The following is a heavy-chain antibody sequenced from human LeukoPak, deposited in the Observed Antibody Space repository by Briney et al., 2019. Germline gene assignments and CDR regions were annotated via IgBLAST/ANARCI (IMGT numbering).Heavy chain of an antibody. CDR3: VRLATLTTTDY. J-gene: IGHJ4*02. V-gene: IGHV5-51*01. CDR2: IYPGDSDT. Sequence: GESLKISFQGSGYTFTSHWIGWVRPMPGKGLEWMGIIYPGDSDTKYSPSFRGQVTMSVDKSVSTAYLQWSSLKASDTATYYCVRLATLTTTDYWGQGTLVTVSS. CDR1: GYTFTSHW. D-gene: IGHD2-15*01.